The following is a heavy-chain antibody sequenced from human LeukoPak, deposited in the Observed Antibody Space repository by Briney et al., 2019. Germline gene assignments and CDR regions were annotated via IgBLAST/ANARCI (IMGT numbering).Heavy chain of an antibody. CDR1: GFTFSSYW. CDR3: AREGRVSGYDFDC. CDR2: INSNGSSI. J-gene: IGHJ4*02. V-gene: IGHV3-74*03. D-gene: IGHD5-12*01. Sequence: GGSLRLSCAASGFTFSSYWMHWVRQAPGKGLVWVSRINSNGSSITYADSVKGRFTISRDNAKNTLFLQMNSLRVEDTAVYYCAREGRVSGYDFDCWGQGTLVTVSS.